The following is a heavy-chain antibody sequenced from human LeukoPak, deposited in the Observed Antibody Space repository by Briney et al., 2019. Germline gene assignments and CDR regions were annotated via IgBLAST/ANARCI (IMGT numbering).Heavy chain of an antibody. V-gene: IGHV4-34*01. CDR3: ARAYYDILTGYLYYFDY. D-gene: IGHD3-9*01. Sequence: SETLSLTCAVYGGSFSGYYWSWLRQPPGKGLEWLGEINHSGSTNYNPSLKSRVTISVDTSKNQFSLKLSSVTAADTAVYYCARAYYDILTGYLYYFDYWGQGTLVTVSS. CDR2: INHSGST. CDR1: GGSFSGYY. J-gene: IGHJ4*02.